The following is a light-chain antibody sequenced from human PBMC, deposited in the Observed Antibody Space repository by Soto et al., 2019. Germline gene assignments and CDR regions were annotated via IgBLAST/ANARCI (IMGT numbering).Light chain of an antibody. Sequence: QSVLTQPASVSGSPGQSITISCTGTSSDVGGYNYVSWYQQHPGKAPKLMIYEVSNRPSGVSNRFSGSKSGNTASLTISGLQAEDEADYYCSSYTSSSPLVFGGGTQLIVL. CDR3: SSYTSSSPLV. V-gene: IGLV2-14*01. CDR1: SSDVGGYNY. CDR2: EVS. J-gene: IGLJ3*02.